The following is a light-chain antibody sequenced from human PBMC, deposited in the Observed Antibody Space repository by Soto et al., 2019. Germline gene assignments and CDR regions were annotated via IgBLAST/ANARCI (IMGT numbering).Light chain of an antibody. CDR1: SGHSSYA. J-gene: IGLJ2*01. Sequence: SASASLGASVKLTCTLSSGHSSYAIAWHQQQPEKGPRYFMKVNSDGSHSKGDGIPDRFSGSSSGAERYLTISSLQSEDEADYYCQTWGTGIVVFGGGTKVTVL. V-gene: IGLV4-69*01. CDR3: QTWGTGIVV. CDR2: VNSDGSH.